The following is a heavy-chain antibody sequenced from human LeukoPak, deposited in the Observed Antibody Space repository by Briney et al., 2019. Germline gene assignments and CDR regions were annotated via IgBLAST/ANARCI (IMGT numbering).Heavy chain of an antibody. D-gene: IGHD2-21*02. CDR3: ARVYCGGDCWRNYGMDV. CDR2: ISAYNGNT. V-gene: IGHV1-18*01. CDR1: GYTFTSYG. J-gene: IGHJ6*02. Sequence: GASVKVSCKASGYTFTSYGISWVRQAPGQGLEWMGWISAYNGNTNYAQKLQGRVTMTTDTSTSTAYMELRSLRPDDTAVYYCARVYCGGDCWRNYGMDVWGQGTTVTVSS.